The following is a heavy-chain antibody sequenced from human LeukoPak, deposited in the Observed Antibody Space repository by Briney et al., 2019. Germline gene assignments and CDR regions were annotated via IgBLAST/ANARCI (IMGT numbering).Heavy chain of an antibody. Sequence: GGSLRLSSAASGFTFSSYGMYWVRPAPGKGLEWVSYISSSGSTIYYTDSVKGRFTISRDNAKNTLFLQMNSLRAEDSALYYCAKDPTDFDSSGQTYFDYWGQGTLVTVSS. CDR3: AKDPTDFDSSGQTYFDY. D-gene: IGHD3-22*01. V-gene: IGHV3-48*04. J-gene: IGHJ4*02. CDR1: GFTFSSYG. CDR2: ISSSGSTI.